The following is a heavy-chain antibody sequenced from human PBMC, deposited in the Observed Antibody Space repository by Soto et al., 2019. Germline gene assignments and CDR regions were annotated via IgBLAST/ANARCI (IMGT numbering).Heavy chain of an antibody. D-gene: IGHD1-1*01. J-gene: IGHJ6*02. CDR3: AKDLPGTPYYGMDV. V-gene: IGHV3-23*01. CDR1: GFTFNNYA. Sequence: GGSLRLSCAASGFTFNNYAMTWVRQAPEKGLEWVSAISGSGYSTYYADSVKGRFTISRDNSKNTLYLQMNSLRAEDTAVYYCAKDLPGTPYYGMDVWGQGTTVTVSS. CDR2: ISGSGYST.